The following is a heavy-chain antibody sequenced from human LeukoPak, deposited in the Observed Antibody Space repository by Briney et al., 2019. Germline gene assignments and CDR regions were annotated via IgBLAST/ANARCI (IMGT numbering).Heavy chain of an antibody. CDR3: TTEKTNDSRSLDY. D-gene: IGHD3-22*01. V-gene: IGHV3-15*01. CDR2: IKSKTDGGTT. CDR1: GFTFSNAW. J-gene: IGHJ4*02. Sequence: GGSLRLSCAASGFTFSNAWMSWVRQAPGKGLEWVGRIKSKTDGGTTDYAAPVKGRFTISRDDSKNTLYLQMNSLKTEDTAVYYCTTEKTNDSRSLDYWGQGTLVTVSS.